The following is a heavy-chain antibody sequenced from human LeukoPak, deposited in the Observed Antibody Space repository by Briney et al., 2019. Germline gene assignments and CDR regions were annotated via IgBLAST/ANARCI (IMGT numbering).Heavy chain of an antibody. CDR1: GYTFTSYG. J-gene: IGHJ4*02. V-gene: IGHV1-69*13. Sequence: GASVKVSCKASGYTFTSYGISWVRQAPGQGLEWMGGIIPIFGTANYAQKFQGRVTITADESTSTAYMELSSLRSEDTAVYYCAMNSGSQVDYWGQGTLVTVSS. CDR3: AMNSGSQVDY. CDR2: IIPIFGTA. D-gene: IGHD1-26*01.